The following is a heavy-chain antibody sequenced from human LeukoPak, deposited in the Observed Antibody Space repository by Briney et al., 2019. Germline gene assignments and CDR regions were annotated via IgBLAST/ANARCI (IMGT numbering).Heavy chain of an antibody. V-gene: IGHV3-11*01. Sequence: GGSLRLSRAASGFTVSSNYMSWVRQAPGKGLEWVSYISSSGSTIYYADSVKGRFTISRDNAKNSLYLQMNSLRAEDTAVYYCARAPYGDNGYTAEVADYWGQGTLVTVSS. CDR2: ISSSGSTI. CDR1: GFTVSSNY. D-gene: IGHD3-16*01. J-gene: IGHJ4*02. CDR3: ARAPYGDNGYTAEVADY.